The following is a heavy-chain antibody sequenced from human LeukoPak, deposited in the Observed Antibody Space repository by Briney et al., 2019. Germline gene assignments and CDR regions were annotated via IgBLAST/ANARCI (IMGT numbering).Heavy chain of an antibody. V-gene: IGHV3-30*18. J-gene: IGHJ4*02. D-gene: IGHD3-22*01. CDR1: GFTFSRYG. CDR2: ISYDGSNK. Sequence: GGSLRLSCAASGFTFSRYGMHWVRQAPGKGLEWVAVISYDGSNKYYADSVKGRFTISRDNSKNTLYLQMNSLRAEDTAVYYCAKDGYYYDSSGYWFDYWGQGTLVTVSS. CDR3: AKDGYYYDSSGYWFDY.